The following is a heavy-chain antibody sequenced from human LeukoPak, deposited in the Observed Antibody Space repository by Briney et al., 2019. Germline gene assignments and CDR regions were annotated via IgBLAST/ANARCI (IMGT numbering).Heavy chain of an antibody. CDR2: IKYDGSAK. J-gene: IGHJ4*02. CDR1: GFTFSSYW. CDR3: ARVIVLVEGASHHFDY. V-gene: IGHV3-7*01. Sequence: PGGSLRLSCAASGFTFSSYWMTWVRQPPGKGLEWVANIKYDGSAKYYGDSVKGRFTISRDNTKNSLYLQMNSLRAEDTAVYYCARVIVLVEGASHHFDYWGQGTPAAVHS. D-gene: IGHD2-2*01.